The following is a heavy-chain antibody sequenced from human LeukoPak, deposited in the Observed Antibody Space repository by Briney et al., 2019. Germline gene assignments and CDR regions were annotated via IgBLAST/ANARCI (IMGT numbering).Heavy chain of an antibody. J-gene: IGHJ4*02. V-gene: IGHV3-33*06. Sequence: PGGSLRLSCAASGFTFSSYGMHWVRQAPGEGLEWVAVIWYDGSNKYYADSVKGRFTISRDNSKNTLYLQMNSLRAEDTAVYYCAKVRGYYDSSGWFDYWGQGTLVTVSS. CDR1: GFTFSSYG. D-gene: IGHD3-22*01. CDR3: AKVRGYYDSSGWFDY. CDR2: IWYDGSNK.